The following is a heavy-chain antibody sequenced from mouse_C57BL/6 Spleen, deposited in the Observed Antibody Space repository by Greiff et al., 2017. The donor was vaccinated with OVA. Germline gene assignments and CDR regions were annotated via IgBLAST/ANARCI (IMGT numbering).Heavy chain of an antibody. V-gene: IGHV1-18*01. CDR2: INPNNGGT. J-gene: IGHJ3*01. CDR3: AIDPWFAY. Sequence: EVQLKQSGPELVKPGASVKIPCKASGYTFTDYNMDWVKQSHGKSLEWIGDINPNNGGTIYTQKIKGKATLTVDKSSSTAYMELRSLTSEDTAVYYCAIDPWFAYWGQGTLVTVSA. CDR1: GYTFTDYN.